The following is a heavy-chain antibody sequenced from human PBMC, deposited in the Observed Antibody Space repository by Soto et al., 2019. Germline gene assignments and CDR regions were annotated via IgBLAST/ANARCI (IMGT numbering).Heavy chain of an antibody. CDR1: GGTFSSYT. V-gene: IGHV1-69*02. CDR3: ARGGIAAANYDY. D-gene: IGHD6-13*01. CDR2: IIPILGIA. J-gene: IGHJ4*02. Sequence: QVQLVQSGAEVKKPGSSVKVSCKASGGTFSSYTISWVRQAPGQGLEWMGRIIPILGIANYAQKFQGRVTITADKSTGTAYMELRSLRSEDTAVYYCARGGIAAANYDYWGQGTLVTVSS.